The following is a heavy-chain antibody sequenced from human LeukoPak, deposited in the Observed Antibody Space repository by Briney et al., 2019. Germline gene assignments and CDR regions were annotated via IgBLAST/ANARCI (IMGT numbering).Heavy chain of an antibody. CDR1: GGSFSGYN. V-gene: IGHV4-34*01. CDR3: ARETSSWTSFDY. D-gene: IGHD6-13*01. J-gene: IGHJ4*02. CDR2: INHSGST. Sequence: SETLSLTCAVYGGSFSGYNWSWVRQPPGKGLEWIGEINHSGSTNYNPSLKSRVTISVDTSKNQFSLKLSSVTAADTAVYYCARETSSWTSFDYWGQGTLVTVSA.